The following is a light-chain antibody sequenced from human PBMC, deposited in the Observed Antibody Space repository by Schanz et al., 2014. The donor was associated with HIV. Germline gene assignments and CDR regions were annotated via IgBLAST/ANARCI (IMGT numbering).Light chain of an antibody. Sequence: QSALTQPASVSGSPGQSITISCTGTSSDIGNYNLVSWFQHHPGEAPKIMIFEVRKRPSGVSGRFSGSKSGNTASLVISGLRSDDEADYYCAAWDDGLSGRVFGGGTKLTVL. CDR2: EVR. CDR1: SSDIGNYNL. CDR3: AAWDDGLSGRV. V-gene: IGLV2-14*02. J-gene: IGLJ3*02.